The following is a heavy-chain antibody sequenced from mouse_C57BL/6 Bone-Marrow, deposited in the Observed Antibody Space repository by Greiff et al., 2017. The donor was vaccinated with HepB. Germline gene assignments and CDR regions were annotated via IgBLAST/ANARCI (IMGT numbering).Heavy chain of an antibody. Sequence: QVQLQQPGAELVMPGASVKLSCKASGYTFTSYWMHWVKQRPGQGLEWIGEIDPSDSYTNYNQKFKGKSTLTVDKSSSTAYMQLSSLTSEDSAVYDCARAHYYYGSSRWYLDVWGTGTTVTVSS. CDR2: IDPSDSYT. D-gene: IGHD1-1*01. CDR3: ARAHYYYGSSRWYLDV. J-gene: IGHJ1*03. V-gene: IGHV1-69*01. CDR1: GYTFTSYW.